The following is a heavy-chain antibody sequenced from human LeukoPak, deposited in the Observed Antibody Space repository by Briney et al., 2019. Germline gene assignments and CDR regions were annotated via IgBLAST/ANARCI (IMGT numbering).Heavy chain of an antibody. CDR1: GFTFSSYW. CDR2: INHNGNVN. J-gene: IGHJ4*02. Sequence: GGSLRLSCAASGFTFSSYWMNWARQAPGKGLEWVASINHNGNVNYYVDSVKGRFTISRDNAKNSLYLQMNSLRAEDTAVYYCARGGYSGYDYVHYWGQGTLVTVSS. V-gene: IGHV3-7*03. D-gene: IGHD5-12*01. CDR3: ARGGYSGYDYVHY.